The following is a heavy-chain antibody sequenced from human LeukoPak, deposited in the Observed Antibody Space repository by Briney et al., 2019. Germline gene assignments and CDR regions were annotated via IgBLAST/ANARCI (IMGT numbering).Heavy chain of an antibody. J-gene: IGHJ4*02. CDR3: ARGGFDY. V-gene: IGHV3-49*04. CDR1: GFTFGDNN. Sequence: GGSLRLSCTASGFTFGDNNLNWVRQAPGKGLEWVGFIRGKPYGGTTEYAASVKGRFTISRDDSKSIAYLQMSSLKTEDTAVYYCARGGFDYWGQGTLVTVSS. D-gene: IGHD2-15*01. CDR2: IRGKPYGGTT.